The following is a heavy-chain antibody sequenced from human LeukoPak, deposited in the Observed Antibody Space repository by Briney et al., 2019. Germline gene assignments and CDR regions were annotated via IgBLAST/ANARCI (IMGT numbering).Heavy chain of an antibody. CDR3: ARHRNDEDAFDI. V-gene: IGHV4-59*01. CDR2: IYYSGST. D-gene: IGHD1-1*01. Sequence: SETLSLTCTVSGGSISSYYWSWIRQPPGKGLEWIGYIYYSGSTNYNPSLQSRVTISVDTSKNQFSLKLSSVTAADTAVYYCARHRNDEDAFDIWGQGTMVTVSS. CDR1: GGSISSYY. J-gene: IGHJ3*02.